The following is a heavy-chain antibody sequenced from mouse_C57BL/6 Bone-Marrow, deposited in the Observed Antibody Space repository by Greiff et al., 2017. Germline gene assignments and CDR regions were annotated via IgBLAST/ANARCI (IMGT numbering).Heavy chain of an antibody. CDR1: GYTFTSYW. D-gene: IGHD1-1*01. CDR2: IDPSDSYT. V-gene: IGHV1-69*01. Sequence: VQLQQPGAELVMPGASVKLSCKASGYTFTSYWMHWVKQRPGQGLEWIGEIDPSDSYTNYNQKFKGKSTLTVDKSSSTAYMPLSSLTSEDSAVYYCARSPYYYGSCYYAMDYWGQGTSVTVSS. J-gene: IGHJ4*01. CDR3: ARSPYYYGSCYYAMDY.